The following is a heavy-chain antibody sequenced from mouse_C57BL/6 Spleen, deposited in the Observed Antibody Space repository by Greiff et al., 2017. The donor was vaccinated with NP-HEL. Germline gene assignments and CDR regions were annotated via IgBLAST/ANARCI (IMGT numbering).Heavy chain of an antibody. Sequence: QVQLQQSGPELVKPGASVKISCKASGYAFSSSWMNWVKQRPGKGLEWIGRIYPGDGDTNYNGKFKGKATLTADKSSSTAYMQLSSLTSEDSAVYFCARDSNSYYYAMDYWGQGTSVTVSS. D-gene: IGHD2-5*01. CDR1: GYAFSSSW. CDR2: IYPGDGDT. CDR3: ARDSNSYYYAMDY. J-gene: IGHJ4*01. V-gene: IGHV1-82*01.